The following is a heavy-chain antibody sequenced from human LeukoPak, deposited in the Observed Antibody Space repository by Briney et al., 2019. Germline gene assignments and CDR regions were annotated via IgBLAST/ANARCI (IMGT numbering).Heavy chain of an antibody. CDR1: GGSISSGDYY. J-gene: IGHJ4*02. V-gene: IGHV4-30-4*01. CDR3: ARRITMVRGVHRKAYFDY. Sequence: SETLSLTCTVSGGSISSGDYYWSRIRQPPGKGLEWIGYIYYSGSTNYNPSLKSRVTISVDTSKNQFSLKLSSVTAADTAVYYCARRITMVRGVHRKAYFDYWGQGTLVTVSS. CDR2: IYYSGST. D-gene: IGHD3-10*01.